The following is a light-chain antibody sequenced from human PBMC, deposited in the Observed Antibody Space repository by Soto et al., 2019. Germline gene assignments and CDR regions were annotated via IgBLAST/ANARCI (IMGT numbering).Light chain of an antibody. Sequence: EIVLTQSPGTLSLSPGEGATLSCRASQNVRNNYLGWYQQKPGQAPRLLIYGASIRATGIPDRFSGSGSGTHLTITITRLEPEDFAVYYCQLYGNSRTFGQGTKVDVK. J-gene: IGKJ1*01. CDR1: QNVRNNY. V-gene: IGKV3-20*01. CDR3: QLYGNSRT. CDR2: GAS.